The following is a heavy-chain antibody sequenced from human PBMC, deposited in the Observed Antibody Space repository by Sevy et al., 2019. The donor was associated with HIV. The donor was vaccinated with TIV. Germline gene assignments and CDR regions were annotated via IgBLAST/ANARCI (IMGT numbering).Heavy chain of an antibody. CDR3: AKDIDPGVTIFGFGMDV. Sequence: GGSLRLSCAASGFTFSSYGMHWVRQAPGKGLEWVAFIRYDGSNKYYADSVKGRFTISKDNSKNTLYLQMNSLRAEDTAVYYCAKDIDPGVTIFGFGMDVWGQGTTVTVSS. V-gene: IGHV3-30*02. D-gene: IGHD3-3*01. CDR1: GFTFSSYG. J-gene: IGHJ6*02. CDR2: IRYDGSNK.